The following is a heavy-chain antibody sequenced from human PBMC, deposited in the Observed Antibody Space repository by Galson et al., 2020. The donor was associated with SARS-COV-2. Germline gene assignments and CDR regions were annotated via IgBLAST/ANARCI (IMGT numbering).Heavy chain of an antibody. Sequence: SETLSLTCTVSGGSISSGDYYWSRHRPPTGQGLEWIGYIDYSGSTYYNPSINSRVTISVNTTKNQFYLKLSSVTAADTAVYYWTRCTMVRGADYWRQGTLVTGSS. J-gene: IGHJ4*02. V-gene: IGHV4-30-4*08. D-gene: IGHD3-10*01. CDR3: TRCTMVRGADY. CDR2: IDYSGST. CDR1: GGSISSGDYY.